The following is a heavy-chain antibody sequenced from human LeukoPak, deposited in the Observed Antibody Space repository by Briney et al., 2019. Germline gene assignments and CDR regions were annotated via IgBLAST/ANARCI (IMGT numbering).Heavy chain of an antibody. Sequence: PGGSLRLSCAASGFTFSSYSMNWVRQAPGKGLEWVSSSSSSSSYIYYADSVKGRFTISRDNAKNSLYLQMNSLRAEDTAVYYCARGGDYAYYYYMDVWGKGTTVTVSS. CDR2: SSSSSSYI. D-gene: IGHD4-17*01. V-gene: IGHV3-21*01. CDR1: GFTFSSYS. J-gene: IGHJ6*03. CDR3: ARGGDYAYYYYMDV.